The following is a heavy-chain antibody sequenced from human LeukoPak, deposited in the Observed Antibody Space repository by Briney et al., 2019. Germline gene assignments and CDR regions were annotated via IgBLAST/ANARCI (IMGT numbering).Heavy chain of an antibody. CDR1: GFTFSSNV. Sequence: GGSLRLSCAASGFTFSSNVMSWVRRAPGKGLEWVSSITGSGGSIYYADSVKGRFTSSRDNSKNTLYLQMSSLRAEDTAVYYCTEEGTVAGNLFDYWGQGTLVTVSS. D-gene: IGHD6-19*01. CDR2: ITGSGGSI. CDR3: TEEGTVAGNLFDY. J-gene: IGHJ4*02. V-gene: IGHV3-23*01.